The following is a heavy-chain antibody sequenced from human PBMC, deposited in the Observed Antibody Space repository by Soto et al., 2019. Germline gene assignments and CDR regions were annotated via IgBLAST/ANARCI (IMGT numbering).Heavy chain of an antibody. V-gene: IGHV3-66*01. CDR1: GFTVSSNY. CDR3: ARNGDSSDYRGWFDP. Sequence: GGSLRLSCAASGFTVSSNYMSWVRQAPGKGLEWVSVIYSGGTTYYADSVKGRFTISRDNSKNTLYLQMNSLRAEDTAVYYCARNGDSSDYRGWFDPWGQGTLLTVSS. D-gene: IGHD3-22*01. CDR2: IYSGGTT. J-gene: IGHJ5*02.